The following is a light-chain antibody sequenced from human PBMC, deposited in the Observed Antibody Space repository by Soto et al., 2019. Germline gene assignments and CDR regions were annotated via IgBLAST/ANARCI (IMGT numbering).Light chain of an antibody. J-gene: IGKJ3*01. CDR3: QEYNSAPFS. V-gene: IGKV1-27*01. Sequence: DMQMPHSPSSLSASVGDRVTITSRATQGISAYLAWYQQKVCKVPMLLIYAASTLQSGVPSRFSGSGSGPDFTLTITTLQPVYVATYDCQEYNSAPFSFGPGTKVDIK. CDR2: AAS. CDR1: QGISAY.